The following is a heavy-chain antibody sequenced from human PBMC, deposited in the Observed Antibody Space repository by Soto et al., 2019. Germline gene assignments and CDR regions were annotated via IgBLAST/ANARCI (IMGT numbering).Heavy chain of an antibody. CDR1: GTTFSNFA. D-gene: IGHD3-22*01. J-gene: IGHJ4*02. CDR3: VRGPDYEGYFDY. Sequence: ASVKVSCKASGTTFSNFAIGWVRQAPGQGLEWMGGIILPFGTPNYAQKFQGRVTISADESMTTAYMELRGLRSEDTAVYYCVRGPDYEGYFDYWGQGTLVTVPQ. V-gene: IGHV1-69*13. CDR2: IILPFGTP.